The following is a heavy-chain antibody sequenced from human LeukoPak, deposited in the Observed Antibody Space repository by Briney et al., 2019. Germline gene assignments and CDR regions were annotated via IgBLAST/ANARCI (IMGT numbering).Heavy chain of an antibody. Sequence: PSETLSLTCAVSGYSISSGYDWGWIRQPPGKGLEWIGSIYHSGSTYYNPSLKSRVTISVDTSKNQFSLKLSSVTAADTAVYYCARHGPIVVVDYWGQGTLVTVSS. CDR3: ARHGPIVVVDY. J-gene: IGHJ4*02. CDR1: GYSISSGYD. V-gene: IGHV4-38-2*01. CDR2: IYHSGST. D-gene: IGHD2-2*01.